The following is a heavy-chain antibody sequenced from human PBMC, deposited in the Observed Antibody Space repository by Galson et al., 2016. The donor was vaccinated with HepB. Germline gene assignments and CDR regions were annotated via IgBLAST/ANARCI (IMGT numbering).Heavy chain of an antibody. CDR1: GGSITSYNYY. CDR3: ARHYYDSGRHYFDP. D-gene: IGHD3-10*01. V-gene: IGHV4-39*02. J-gene: IGHJ5*02. CDR2: IYYSGST. Sequence: SETLSLTCTVSGGSITSYNYYWGWIRQPPGKGLEWIGSIYYSGSTYCNPSLKRRLTMSVDTSRSDFSLKLSSVTAADTAVYYCARHYYDSGRHYFDPWGQGTLVTVSS.